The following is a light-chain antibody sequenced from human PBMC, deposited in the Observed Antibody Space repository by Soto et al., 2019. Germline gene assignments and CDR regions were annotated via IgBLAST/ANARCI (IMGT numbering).Light chain of an antibody. J-gene: IGLJ2*01. Sequence: QSVVTQPPSASGTPGQRVTISCSGSSSNIGSNTVNWYQHLPGTAPKLLIYSNNQRPSGVPDRFSGSKSDTSASLAISGLQSEDEADYYCAAWDDSLNGVVFGGRTKLTVL. CDR2: SNN. V-gene: IGLV1-44*01. CDR1: SSNIGSNT. CDR3: AAWDDSLNGVV.